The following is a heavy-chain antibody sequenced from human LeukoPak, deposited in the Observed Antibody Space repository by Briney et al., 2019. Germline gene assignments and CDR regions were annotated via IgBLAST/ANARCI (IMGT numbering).Heavy chain of an antibody. J-gene: IGHJ5*02. Sequence: PSETLSLTCTVSGGSISSSSYYWGWIRQPPGKGLEWIGSIYYSGSTYYNPSLKSRVTISVDTSKNQFSLKLSSVTAADTVVYYCARVGQLPNWFDPWGQGTLVTVSS. V-gene: IGHV4-39*07. CDR1: GGSISSSSYY. CDR2: IYYSGST. CDR3: ARVGQLPNWFDP. D-gene: IGHD1-1*01.